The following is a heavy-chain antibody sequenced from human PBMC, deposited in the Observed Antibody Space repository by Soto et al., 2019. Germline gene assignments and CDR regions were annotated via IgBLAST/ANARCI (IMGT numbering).Heavy chain of an antibody. CDR3: VHRPGGSMSGWDNGYFYF. Sequence: QITLNESGPTMMKPTTTITLTCTFSGFSFNTDQVGVGWIRQSSGKAKAWLALIYWDDDKRYNPSLRSRLSVAKDTSRNQVVLTMTNMDPVDSGTYYCVHRPGGSMSGWDNGYFYFCGRGAMVIVS. V-gene: IGHV2-5*02. CDR1: GFSFNTDQVG. D-gene: IGHD6-19*01. CDR2: IYWDDDK. J-gene: IGHJ4*03.